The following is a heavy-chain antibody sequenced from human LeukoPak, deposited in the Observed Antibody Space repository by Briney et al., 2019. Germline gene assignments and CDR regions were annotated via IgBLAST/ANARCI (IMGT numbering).Heavy chain of an antibody. J-gene: IGHJ3*02. CDR2: ISSSSSYI. V-gene: IGHV3-21*01. CDR1: GFTFSSYS. Sequence: PGGSLRLSCAASGFTFSSYSMNWVRQAPGKGLEWVSSISSSSSYIYYADSVKGRFTISRDNAKNTLYLQMNSLRAEDTAVYYCARAFSDIVVVPAADAVDDAFDIWGQGTMVTVSS. CDR3: ARAFSDIVVVPAADAVDDAFDI. D-gene: IGHD2-2*01.